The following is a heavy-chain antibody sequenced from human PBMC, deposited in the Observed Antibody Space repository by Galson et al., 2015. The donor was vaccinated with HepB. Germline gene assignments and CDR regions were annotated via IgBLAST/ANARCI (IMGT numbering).Heavy chain of an antibody. Sequence: SLRLSCAASGFTFSSYWMSWVRQAPGKGLEWVANIKQDGSEKYYVDSVKGRFTISRDNAKNSLYLQMNSLRAEDTAVYYCAGSPRSGSYYYWGQGTLVTVSS. D-gene: IGHD1-26*01. J-gene: IGHJ4*02. V-gene: IGHV3-7*05. CDR3: AGSPRSGSYYY. CDR2: IKQDGSEK. CDR1: GFTFSSYW.